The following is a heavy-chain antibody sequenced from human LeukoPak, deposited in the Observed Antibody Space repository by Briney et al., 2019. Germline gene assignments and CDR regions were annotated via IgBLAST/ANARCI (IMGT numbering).Heavy chain of an antibody. V-gene: IGHV1-2*02. CDR1: GYTFTGHY. CDR2: INPNSGGP. J-gene: IGHJ6*03. Sequence: GASVTVSCKASGYTFTGHYIHWVRQAPGQGFEWMGWINPNSGGPNYAQKFQGRVTMTRDTSISTAYMELSRLRSDDTAVYYCARVGYCTHGVCYSMDVWGKGTTVTVSS. D-gene: IGHD2-8*01. CDR3: ARVGYCTHGVCYSMDV.